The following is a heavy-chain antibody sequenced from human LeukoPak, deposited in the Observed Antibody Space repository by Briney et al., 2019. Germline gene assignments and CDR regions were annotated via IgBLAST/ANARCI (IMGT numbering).Heavy chain of an antibody. V-gene: IGHV3-30*03. D-gene: IGHD6-13*01. J-gene: IGHJ4*02. CDR3: ARVGYSSSWYLVFDY. CDR1: GFSFSDYN. Sequence: PGRSLRLSCAASGFSFSDYNMHWVRQAPGKGLEWMAVISYNGINEYYADSVKGRFTISRDNSKSTLLLQMNSLRAEDTAVYYCARVGYSSSWYLVFDYWGQGTLVTVSS. CDR2: ISYNGINE.